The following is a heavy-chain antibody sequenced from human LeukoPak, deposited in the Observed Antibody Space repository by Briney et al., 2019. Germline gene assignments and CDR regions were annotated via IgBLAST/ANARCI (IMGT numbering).Heavy chain of an antibody. J-gene: IGHJ5*02. Sequence: SQTLSLTCTVSGASITNDDYYWSWIRQHPGKGLEWIGYTYFSGSTYYNPTLKSRASVSVDTSKSQFPLRLTSVTAADTAVYYCARRAPFSNWFDPWGQGTLVIVSS. CDR2: TYFSGST. D-gene: IGHD2-2*01. CDR3: ARRAPFSNWFDP. CDR1: GASITNDDYY. V-gene: IGHV4-31*03.